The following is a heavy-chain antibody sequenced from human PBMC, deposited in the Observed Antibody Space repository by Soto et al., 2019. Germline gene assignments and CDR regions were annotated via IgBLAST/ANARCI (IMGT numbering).Heavy chain of an antibody. V-gene: IGHV1-69*06. J-gene: IGHJ2*01. D-gene: IGHD3-3*01. Sequence: GASVKVSCKASGGAFSSYAISWVRQAPGQGLEWMGGIIPIFGTANYAQKFQGRVTITADKSTSTAYMELSSLRSEDTAVYYCARAAATIFAVVIGSNWYFDLWGRGTLVPVSS. CDR3: ARAAATIFAVVIGSNWYFDL. CDR1: GGAFSSYA. CDR2: IIPIFGTA.